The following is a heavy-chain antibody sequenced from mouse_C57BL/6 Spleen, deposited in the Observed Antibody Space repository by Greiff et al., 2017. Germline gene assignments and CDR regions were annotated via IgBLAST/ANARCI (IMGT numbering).Heavy chain of an antibody. CDR2: INPYNGGT. J-gene: IGHJ4*01. CDR3: ARRGYYCALGC. Sequence: VQLQQSGPVLVKPGASVKMSCKASGYTFTDYYMNWVKQSHGKSLEWIGVINPYNGGTSYNQKFKGTATLTVDKSSSTAYMELNSLTSEDSAVYYCARRGYYCALGCWGQGASVTVSS. V-gene: IGHV1-19*01. D-gene: IGHD3-1*01. CDR1: GYTFTDYY.